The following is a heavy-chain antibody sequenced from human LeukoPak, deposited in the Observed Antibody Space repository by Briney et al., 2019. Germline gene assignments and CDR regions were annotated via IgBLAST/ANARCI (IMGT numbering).Heavy chain of an antibody. CDR1: EFTCSDYV. Sequence: GGSLRLSCTASEFTCSDYVMSWVRQAPGKGLEWVGFIRSNTYGGATEYAASVKGRFTISRDDSKSIAYLQMNSLKTEDTAVYYCTRGDRQSRTSVYYFDYWGQGTLVTVSS. D-gene: IGHD1-14*01. CDR2: IRSNTYGGAT. CDR3: TRGDRQSRTSVYYFDY. V-gene: IGHV3-49*04. J-gene: IGHJ4*02.